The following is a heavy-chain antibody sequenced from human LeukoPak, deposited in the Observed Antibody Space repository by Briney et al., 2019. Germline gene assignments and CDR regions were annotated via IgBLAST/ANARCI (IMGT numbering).Heavy chain of an antibody. CDR3: ARDIRGWFYDYVWGSYRPDAFDI. D-gene: IGHD3-16*02. V-gene: IGHV3-48*01. CDR2: ISSSSSTI. Sequence: GGSLRLSCAASGFTFSSYSMNWVRQAPGKGLEWVSYISSSSSTIYYADSVKGRFTISRDNAKNSLYLQMNSLRAEDTAVYYCARDIRGWFYDYVWGSYRPDAFDIWGQGTMVTVSS. CDR1: GFTFSSYS. J-gene: IGHJ3*02.